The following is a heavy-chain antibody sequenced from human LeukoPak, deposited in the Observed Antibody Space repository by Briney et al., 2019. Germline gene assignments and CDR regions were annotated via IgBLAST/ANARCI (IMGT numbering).Heavy chain of an antibody. CDR2: INPSGGST. V-gene: IGHV1-46*01. J-gene: IGHJ4*02. CDR3: ARDGYSSSGLF. CDR1: GYTFISFI. D-gene: IGHD6-13*01. Sequence: GASVKVSCKASGYTFISFIMHWVRQAPGQGLEWMGIINPSGGSTSYAQKFQGRVTMTRDTSTSTVYMELSSLRSEDTAVYYCARDGYSSSGLFWGQGTLVTVSS.